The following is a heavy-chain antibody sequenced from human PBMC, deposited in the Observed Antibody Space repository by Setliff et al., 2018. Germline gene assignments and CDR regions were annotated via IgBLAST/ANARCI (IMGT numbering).Heavy chain of an antibody. CDR1: GFTFSSYS. J-gene: IGHJ3*02. CDR3: ARASSSDNYNFWSGYYDGDAFDI. V-gene: IGHV3-21*01. CDR2: ISSSSSYI. D-gene: IGHD3-3*01. Sequence: GGSLRLSCAASGFTFSSYSMNWVRQAPGKGLEWVSSISSSSSYIYYADSVKGRFTISRDNAKNSLYLQMNSLRAEDTAVYYCARASSSDNYNFWSGYYDGDAFDIWGQGTIVTVSS.